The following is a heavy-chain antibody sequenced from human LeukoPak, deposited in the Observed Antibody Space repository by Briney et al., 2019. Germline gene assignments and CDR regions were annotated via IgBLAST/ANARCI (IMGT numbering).Heavy chain of an antibody. D-gene: IGHD2-2*02. J-gene: IGHJ5*02. CDR2: INHSGST. V-gene: IGHV4-34*01. CDR3: ARRRAGYCSSTSCYKGGDWFDP. Sequence: SETLSLTCAVYGGSFSGYYWSWIRQPPGKGLEWIGEINHSGSTNYNPSLKSRVTISVDTSKNQFSLKLSSVTAADTAVYYCARRRAGYCSSTSCYKGGDWFDPWGQGTLVTVS. CDR1: GGSFSGYY.